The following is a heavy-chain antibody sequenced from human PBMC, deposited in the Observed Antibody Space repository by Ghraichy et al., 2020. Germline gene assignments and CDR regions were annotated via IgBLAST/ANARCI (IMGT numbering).Heavy chain of an antibody. CDR3: ARPLYSSSWYLPQPDDY. D-gene: IGHD6-13*01. Sequence: GGSLRLSCAASGFTFSSYAMHWVRQAPGKGLEWVAVISYDGSNKYYADSVKGRFTISRDNSKNTLYLQMNSLRAEDTAVYYCARPLYSSSWYLPQPDDYWGQGTLVTVSS. CDR2: ISYDGSNK. J-gene: IGHJ4*02. CDR1: GFTFSSYA. V-gene: IGHV3-30*04.